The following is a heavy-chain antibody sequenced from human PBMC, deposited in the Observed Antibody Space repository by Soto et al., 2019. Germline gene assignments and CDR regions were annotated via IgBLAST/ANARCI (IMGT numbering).Heavy chain of an antibody. V-gene: IGHV3-66*04. J-gene: IGHJ4*02. Sequence: PGGSLRLSCAASGFTFSSYAMSWVRQAPGKGLEWVSVIYSGGTTYYADSVKGRFTISRDNSENTLYLQMNSLRAEDTAVYYCARHDSSGYYYGYYFDYWGQGTLVTVSS. D-gene: IGHD3-22*01. CDR3: ARHDSSGYYYGYYFDY. CDR2: IYSGGTT. CDR1: GFTFSSYA.